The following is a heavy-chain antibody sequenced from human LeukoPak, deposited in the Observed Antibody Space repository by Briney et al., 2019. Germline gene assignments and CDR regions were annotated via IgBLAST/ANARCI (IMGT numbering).Heavy chain of an antibody. D-gene: IGHD3-10*01. CDR1: GYTFTSYD. CDR3: ARGLMVRGAYWFDP. CDR2: MNPNSGNT. J-gene: IGHJ5*02. Sequence: GASVKVSCKASGYTFTSYDINWVRQATGQGLEGMGWMNPNSGNTGYTQKFQGRVTITRNTSISTAYMELSSLRSEDTAVYYCARGLMVRGAYWFDPWGQGTPVTVSS. V-gene: IGHV1-8*03.